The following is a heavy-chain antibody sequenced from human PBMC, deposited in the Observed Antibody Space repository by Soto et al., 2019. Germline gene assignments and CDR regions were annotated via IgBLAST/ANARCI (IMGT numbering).Heavy chain of an antibody. CDR2: IYYSGST. J-gene: IGHJ4*02. D-gene: IGHD3-22*01. CDR3: AGATYYYDSSGYYRLYYFDY. Sequence: SETLSLTCTVSGGSISSYYWSWIRQPPGKGLEWIGYIYYSGSTNYNPSLKSRVTISVDTSKNQFSLKLSSVTAADTAVYYCAGATYYYDSSGYYRLYYFDYWGQGTLVTVSS. V-gene: IGHV4-59*08. CDR1: GGSISSYY.